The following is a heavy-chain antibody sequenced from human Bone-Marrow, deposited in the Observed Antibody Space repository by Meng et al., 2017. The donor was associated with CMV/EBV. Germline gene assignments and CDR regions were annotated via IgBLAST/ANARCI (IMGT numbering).Heavy chain of an antibody. V-gene: IGHV3-73*01. D-gene: IGHD3-22*01. CDR3: SRGDSSGPLY. J-gene: IGHJ4*02. CDR1: GFSSSDAG. Sequence: CSASGFSSSDAGLRWVRQASGRGLEWIGRIRNRANSHATAYVASVKGRFTISRDDSRNTMYLHMTSLKIDDTAVYYCSRGDSSGPLYWGPGTLVTVSS. CDR2: IRNRANSHAT.